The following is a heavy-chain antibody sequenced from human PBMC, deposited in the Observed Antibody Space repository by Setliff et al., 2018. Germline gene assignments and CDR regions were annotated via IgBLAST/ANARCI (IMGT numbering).Heavy chain of an antibody. V-gene: IGHV1-18*01. CDR2: ISAYNGNT. J-gene: IGHJ5*02. CDR3: ARVAPHYYDSSGPSFDP. D-gene: IGHD3-22*01. Sequence: ASVKVSCKASGYTFNRYGISWVRQAPGQGLEWMGWISAYNGNTNYAQKLQGRVTMTTDTSTSTVYMELSSLRSEDTAVYYCARVAPHYYDSSGPSFDPWGHGSLVTVS. CDR1: GYTFNRYG.